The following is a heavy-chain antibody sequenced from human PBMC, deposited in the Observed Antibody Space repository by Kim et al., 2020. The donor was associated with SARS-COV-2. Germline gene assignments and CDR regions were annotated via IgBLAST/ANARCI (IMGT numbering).Heavy chain of an antibody. J-gene: IGHJ4*02. CDR1: GFTFSSYG. CDR3: AKAPGDQCIASDSSSCSWYFDY. V-gene: IGHV3-30*18. D-gene: IGHD6-13*01. CDR2: ISYDGSNK. Sequence: GGSLRLSCAASGFTFSSYGMHWVRQAPGKGLEWVAVISYDGSNKYYADSVKGRFTISRDNSKNTLYLQMNSLRAEDTAVYYCAKAPGDQCIASDSSSCSWYFDYWGQGTLVTVSS.